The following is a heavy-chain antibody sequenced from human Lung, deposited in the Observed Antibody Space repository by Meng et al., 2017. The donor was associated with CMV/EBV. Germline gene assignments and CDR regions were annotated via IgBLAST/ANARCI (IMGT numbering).Heavy chain of an antibody. CDR2: IDPNSGGT. CDR3: SRDLVTIFGVVGTFGY. D-gene: IGHD3-3*01. V-gene: IGHV1-2*02. J-gene: IGHJ4*02. CDR1: GYTFTGYY. Sequence: ASVXVSXXSSGYTFTGYYMHWVRQAPGQGLEWMGWIDPNSGGTNYAQKFQGRVTMTRDTSINTAYMELSRLRSDDTAVYYCSRDLVTIFGVVGTFGYWGQGXLVTVSS.